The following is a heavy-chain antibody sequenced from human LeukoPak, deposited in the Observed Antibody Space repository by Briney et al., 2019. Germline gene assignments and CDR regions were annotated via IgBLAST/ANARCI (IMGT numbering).Heavy chain of an antibody. J-gene: IGHJ4*02. CDR3: AGVTTAGTGPDY. CDR2: MHYSGST. D-gene: IGHD6-13*01. CDR1: GGSVSSGIYY. Sequence: SETLSLTCTVSGGSVSSGIYYWSWIRQPPGKGLEWIGFMHYSGSTSHHPSLQNRVTISVDTSKNQLSLKLSSVTAADAAVYLCAGVTTAGTGPDYWGQGTLVTVSS. V-gene: IGHV4-61*01.